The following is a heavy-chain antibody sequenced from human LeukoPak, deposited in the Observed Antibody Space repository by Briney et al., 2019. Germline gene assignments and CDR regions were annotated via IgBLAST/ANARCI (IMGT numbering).Heavy chain of an antibody. V-gene: IGHV4-38-2*01. CDR2: IYYSGST. Sequence: PSETLSLTCAVSGYSISSGYYWGWIRQPPGKGLEWIGYIYYSGSTNYNPSLKSRVTISVDTSKNQFSLKLSSVTAADTAVYYCARQLFEAFDIWGQGTMVTVSS. CDR1: GYSISSGYY. CDR3: ARQLFEAFDI. J-gene: IGHJ3*02.